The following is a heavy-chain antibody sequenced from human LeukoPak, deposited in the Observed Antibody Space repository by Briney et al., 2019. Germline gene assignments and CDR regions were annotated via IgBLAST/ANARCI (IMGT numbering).Heavy chain of an antibody. CDR3: TTGDARGGSRSANFDC. CDR2: IHSKAHGGAT. Sequence: PGGSLRLSCAASGFTFTNAWMNWVRQAPGKGLQWVGRIHSKAHGGATEYGTPVKGRFIISRDDSKNMLYLQMNNLETEDTAVYYCTTGDARGGSRSANFDCWGQGTLVIVSS. V-gene: IGHV3-15*07. D-gene: IGHD3-10*01. CDR1: GFTFTNAW. J-gene: IGHJ4*02.